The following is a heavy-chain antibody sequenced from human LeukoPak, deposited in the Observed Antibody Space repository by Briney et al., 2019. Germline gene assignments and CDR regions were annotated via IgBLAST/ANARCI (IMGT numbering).Heavy chain of an antibody. CDR3: ARGGGPAFDY. Sequence: GGSLRPSCAASGFTFGSYWMSWVRQAPGKGLECVANIKQDGGEKYFADSVRGRFTISRDNAKTSLYLQMDSLRAEDTAVYYCARGGGPAFDYWGQGTLVTVSS. CDR2: IKQDGGEK. J-gene: IGHJ4*02. CDR1: GFTFGSYW. V-gene: IGHV3-7*01.